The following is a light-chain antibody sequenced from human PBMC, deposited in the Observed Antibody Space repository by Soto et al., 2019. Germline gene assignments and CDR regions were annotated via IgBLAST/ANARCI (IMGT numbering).Light chain of an antibody. J-gene: IGKJ1*01. Sequence: IRMKQSPATLSVSPGERATLSCRASQSVSSNLAWYQQKPGQAPRLLIYGASTRATGIPARFSGSGSGTEFTLTFISLQSEDFAVYYCQQSNNWLRTFGQGTKVAIK. CDR3: QQSNNWLRT. CDR1: QSVSSN. CDR2: GAS. V-gene: IGKV3-15*01.